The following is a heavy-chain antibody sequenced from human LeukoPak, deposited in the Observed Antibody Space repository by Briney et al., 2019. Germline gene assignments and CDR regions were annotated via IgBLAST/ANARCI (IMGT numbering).Heavy chain of an antibody. J-gene: IGHJ5*02. CDR3: AGEYRRRDWFDP. Sequence: SETLSLTCTVSGGSISSYYWSWIRQPAGKGLEWIGRIYSSGSTNYNPSLKSRVTMSVDTSKNQFSLKLSSVTAADTAVCYCAGEYRRRDWFDPWGQGTLVTVSS. D-gene: IGHD1-26*01. V-gene: IGHV4-4*07. CDR1: GGSISSYY. CDR2: IYSSGST.